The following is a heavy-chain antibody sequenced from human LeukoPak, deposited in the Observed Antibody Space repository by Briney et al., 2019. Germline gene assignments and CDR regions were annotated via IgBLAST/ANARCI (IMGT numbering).Heavy chain of an antibody. V-gene: IGHV5-51*01. CDR3: ARQDGPLYWFDP. J-gene: IGHJ5*02. CDR1: GYSFANYW. CDR2: IYPGNSET. Sequence: GESLKISCQGSGYSFANYWIGWVRQMPGKGLEWMGFIYPGNSETRYSPSFQGQVIISADKSISTAYLQWSSLKASDTAIYYCARQDGPLYWFDPWGQGTLVTVSS.